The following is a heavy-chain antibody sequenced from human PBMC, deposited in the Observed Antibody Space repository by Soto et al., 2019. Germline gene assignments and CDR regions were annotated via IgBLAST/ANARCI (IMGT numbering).Heavy chain of an antibody. CDR3: ARSRYSSSPDDY. J-gene: IGHJ4*02. V-gene: IGHV3-33*01. CDR2: IWYDGSNK. D-gene: IGHD6-6*01. CDR1: GFTFSSYG. Sequence: GGSLRLSCAASGFTFSSYGMHWVRQAPGKGLEGVAVIWYDGSNKYYADSVKGRFTISRDNSKNTLYLQMNSLRAEDTAVYYCARSRYSSSPDDYWGQGTLVTVSS.